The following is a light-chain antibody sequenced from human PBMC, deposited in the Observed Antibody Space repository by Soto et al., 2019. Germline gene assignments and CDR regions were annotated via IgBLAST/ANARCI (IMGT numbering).Light chain of an antibody. Sequence: QSALTQPRSVSGSPGQSVTISCTGTSSDVGGYNYVSWYEQHPGKAPKLMIYDVSKRPSGVPDRFSGSKSGNTASLTISGLQAEDEVDYYCCSYAGSYTFLFGTGTKLTVL. CDR3: CSYAGSYTFL. CDR1: SSDVGGYNY. V-gene: IGLV2-11*01. J-gene: IGLJ1*01. CDR2: DVS.